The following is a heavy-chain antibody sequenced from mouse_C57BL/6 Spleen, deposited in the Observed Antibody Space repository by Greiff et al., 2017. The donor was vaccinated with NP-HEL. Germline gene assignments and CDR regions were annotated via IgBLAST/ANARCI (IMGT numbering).Heavy chain of an antibody. D-gene: IGHD4-1*01. J-gene: IGHJ2*01. CDR2: ISSGGSYT. V-gene: IGHV5-6*01. CDR1: GFTFSSYG. Sequence: EVKLVESGGDLVKPGGSLKLSCAASGFTFSSYGMSWVRQTPDKRLEWVATISSGGSYTYYPDSVKGRFTISRDNAKNTLYLHRSSLKAEDTARYDWAIHVRTVTGTLGDYWGQGTTLTVSS. CDR3: AIHVRTVTGTLGDY.